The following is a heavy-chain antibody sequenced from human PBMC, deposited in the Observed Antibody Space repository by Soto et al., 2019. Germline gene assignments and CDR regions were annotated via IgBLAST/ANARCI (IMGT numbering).Heavy chain of an antibody. CDR2: IKQDGSEK. CDR3: TKNYYFDN. J-gene: IGHJ4*02. CDR1: GFTFSSYW. Sequence: GGSLRLSCAASGFTFSSYWMSWVRQAPGKGLEWVANIKQDGSEKYYVDSVKGRFTISRDNAKNTLSLQMNSLRAEDTAVYYCTKNYYFDNWGQGTLVTVSS. V-gene: IGHV3-7*03.